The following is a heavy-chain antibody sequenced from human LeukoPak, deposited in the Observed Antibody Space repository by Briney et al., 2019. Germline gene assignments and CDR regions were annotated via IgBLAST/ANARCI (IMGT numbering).Heavy chain of an antibody. Sequence: GGSLRLSCAASGFTFNNYAMTWVRQAPGKGLEWVSLISGSGDSTDYADSVKGRFTISRDNSKNTLYLQMNSLTAEDTAVYYCAKLPATRGDSWGQGTLVTVSS. CDR3: AKLPATRGDS. CDR1: GFTFNNYA. CDR2: ISGSGDST. V-gene: IGHV3-23*01. D-gene: IGHD5-12*01. J-gene: IGHJ4*02.